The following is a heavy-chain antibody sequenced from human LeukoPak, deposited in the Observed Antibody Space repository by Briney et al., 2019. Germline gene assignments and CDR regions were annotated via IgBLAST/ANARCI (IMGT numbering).Heavy chain of an antibody. V-gene: IGHV1-2*06. CDR2: INPNSGGT. Sequence: ASVKVSCKASGYTFTNYYMHWVRQAPGQGLEWMGRINPNSGGTNYAQKFQARVTMTRDTSISTAYMELSRLTSDDTAVYYCARDVTAAAGTFGYWGQGTLVTVSS. CDR1: GYTFTNYY. D-gene: IGHD6-13*01. J-gene: IGHJ4*02. CDR3: ARDVTAAAGTFGY.